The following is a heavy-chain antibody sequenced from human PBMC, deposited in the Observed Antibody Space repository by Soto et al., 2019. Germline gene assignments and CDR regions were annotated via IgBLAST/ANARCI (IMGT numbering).Heavy chain of an antibody. J-gene: IGHJ4*02. CDR3: AKVSRKGSAIGFDY. CDR2: VNPNNGDT. CDR1: GYTFSNYD. V-gene: IGHV1-8*01. D-gene: IGHD3-10*01. Sequence: QVQLVQSGAELKKPGASVKVSCKASGYTFSNYDMNWVRQATGQGPEWIGWVNPNNGDTGYAQKFQGRVTLTTDISTTTSYMELTSLPSEDTAIYYCAKVSRKGSAIGFDYWGQGTLITVSS.